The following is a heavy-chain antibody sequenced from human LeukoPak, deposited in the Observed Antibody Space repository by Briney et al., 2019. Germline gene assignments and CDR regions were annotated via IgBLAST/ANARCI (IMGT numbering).Heavy chain of an antibody. J-gene: IGHJ4*02. V-gene: IGHV3-30*03. CDR2: ISYDGSNK. Sequence: GGSLRLSCAASGFTFSSNGMHWVRQAPGKGLEWVAVISYDGSNKYYADSVKGRFTISRDNSKNTLYLQMNSLRAEDTAVYYCATRKLGNYYWGQGTLVTVSS. CDR1: GFTFSSNG. D-gene: IGHD7-27*01. CDR3: ATRKLGNYY.